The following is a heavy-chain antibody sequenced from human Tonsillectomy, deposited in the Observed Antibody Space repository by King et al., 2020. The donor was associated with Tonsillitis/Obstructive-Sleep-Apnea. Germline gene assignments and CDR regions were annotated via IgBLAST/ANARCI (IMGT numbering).Heavy chain of an antibody. CDR3: ARRGTTVEPNAFDI. CDR2: INHSGST. J-gene: IGHJ3*02. Sequence: VQLQQWGAGLLKPSETLSLTCAVYSGSFSGYYWSWIRQPPGKRLEWIGEINHSGSTNYNPSLKSRVAISVGSSKNQISLKVNSVTAADTAVYFCARRGTTVEPNAFDICGQGRMVSVSS. CDR1: SGSFSGYY. V-gene: IGHV4-34*01. D-gene: IGHD4-23*01.